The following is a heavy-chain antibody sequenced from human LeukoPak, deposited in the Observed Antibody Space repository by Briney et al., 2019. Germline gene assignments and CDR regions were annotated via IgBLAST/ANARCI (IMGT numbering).Heavy chain of an antibody. V-gene: IGHV3-7*01. J-gene: IGHJ1*01. Sequence: GGSLRLSCAASGFTFSSSWMSWVRQAPGKGLEWVANINQDGSEKYYVDSVKGRFTISRDNAKNSLYLQMNSLRAEDTAVYYCARELIVGSAEYFQHWGQGTLVAVSS. D-gene: IGHD3-10*01. CDR3: ARELIVGSAEYFQH. CDR2: INQDGSEK. CDR1: GFTFSSSW.